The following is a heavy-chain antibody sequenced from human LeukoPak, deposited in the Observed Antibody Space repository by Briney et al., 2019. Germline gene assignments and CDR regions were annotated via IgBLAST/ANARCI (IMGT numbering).Heavy chain of an antibody. V-gene: IGHV3-21*01. CDR1: GFTFSSYS. CDR2: ISSSSSYI. Sequence: GGSLRLSCAASGFTFSSYSMNWVRQAPGKGLEWVSSISSSSSYIYYADSVKGRFTISRDNAKNSLYLQMNSLRAEDTAVYYCAKDLEQQLPTYYYYGMDVWGRGTTVTVSS. J-gene: IGHJ6*02. CDR3: AKDLEQQLPTYYYYGMDV. D-gene: IGHD6-13*01.